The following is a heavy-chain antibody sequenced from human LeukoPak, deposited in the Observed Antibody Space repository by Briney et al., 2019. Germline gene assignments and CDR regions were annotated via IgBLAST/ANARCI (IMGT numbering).Heavy chain of an antibody. J-gene: IGHJ4*02. Sequence: PGGSLRLSCAASGFTLNTYNMNWIRQAPGKGLEWISYISSSSSTTIYYADSVKGRFTISRDNAKNSLYLQMNSLRAEDTAVYYCARDNSNYLFDYWGQGTLVTVSS. CDR3: ARDNSNYLFDY. CDR2: ISSSSSTTI. D-gene: IGHD4-11*01. CDR1: GFTLNTYN. V-gene: IGHV3-48*01.